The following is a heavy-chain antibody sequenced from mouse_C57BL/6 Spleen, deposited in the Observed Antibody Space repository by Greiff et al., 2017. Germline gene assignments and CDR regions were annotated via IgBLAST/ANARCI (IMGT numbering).Heavy chain of an antibody. CDR1: GFTFSDYY. CDR3: ARDSSGTGAMDY. J-gene: IGHJ4*01. CDR2: INYDGSST. Sequence: EVKVVESEGGLVQPGSSMKLSCTASGFTFSDYYMAWVRQVPEKGLEWVANINYDGSSTYYLDSLKSRFIISRDNAKNILYLQMSSLKSEDTATYYCARDSSGTGAMDYWGQGTSVTVSS. D-gene: IGHD3-2*02. V-gene: IGHV5-16*01.